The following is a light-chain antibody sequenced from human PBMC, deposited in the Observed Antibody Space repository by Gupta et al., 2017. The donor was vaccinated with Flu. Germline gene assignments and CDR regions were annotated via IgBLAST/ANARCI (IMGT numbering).Light chain of an antibody. J-gene: IGKJ4*01. Sequence: GDRVTISCRASQVISNYLNWYQQTAWKAPKLLIYGASTLQSGVPSRFSGSASGTDFTLTISRLQPEDSATYYCQLSHSTPLTFGGGTKVDI. V-gene: IGKV1-39*01. CDR1: QVISNY. CDR2: GAS. CDR3: QLSHSTPLT.